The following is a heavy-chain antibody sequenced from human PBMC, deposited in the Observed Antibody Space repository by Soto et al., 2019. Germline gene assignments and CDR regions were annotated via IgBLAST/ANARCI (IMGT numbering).Heavy chain of an antibody. CDR2: VSSGGSHI. CDR1: GFTFSSYS. J-gene: IGHJ6*02. V-gene: IGHV3-21*01. CDR3: ARDSNGMDV. Sequence: EVQLVESGGGLVKPGGSLRLSCAASGFTFSSYSMSWVRQAPGKGLEWVSFVSSGGSHIYYADSVKGRFTISRDNAKNSLYLQMNSLRAEDTAVFYCARDSNGMDVWGQGTTVTVSS.